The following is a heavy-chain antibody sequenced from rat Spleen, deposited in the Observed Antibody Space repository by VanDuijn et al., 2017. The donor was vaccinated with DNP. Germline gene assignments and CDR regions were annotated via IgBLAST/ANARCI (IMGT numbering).Heavy chain of an antibody. CDR3: AREPPGAGGWFAY. Sequence: EVQLVESGGDPVQPGRSLTLSCVVSGFTFNNDWMTWVRQVPGKGLEWVASITTGGDITYYPDSVKGRFTVSRDHAKNTLYLRLNSLRSEDTATYYCAREPPGAGGWFAYWGQGTLVTVSS. J-gene: IGHJ3*01. CDR1: GFTFNNDW. D-gene: IGHD1-4*01. V-gene: IGHV5-31*01. CDR2: ITTGGDIT.